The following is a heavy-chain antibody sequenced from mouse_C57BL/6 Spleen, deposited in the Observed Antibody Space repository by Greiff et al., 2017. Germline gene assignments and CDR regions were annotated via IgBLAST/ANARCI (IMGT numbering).Heavy chain of an antibody. CDR3: ASSYYYGSSTGYFDV. CDR1: GYTFTSYG. Sequence: VQVVESGAELARPGASVKLSCKASGYTFTSYGISWVKQRTGQGLEWIGEIYPRSGNTYYNEKFKGKATLTADKSSSTAYMELRSLTSEDSAVYFCASSYYYGSSTGYFDVWGTGTTVTVSS. CDR2: IYPRSGNT. J-gene: IGHJ1*03. V-gene: IGHV1-81*01. D-gene: IGHD1-1*01.